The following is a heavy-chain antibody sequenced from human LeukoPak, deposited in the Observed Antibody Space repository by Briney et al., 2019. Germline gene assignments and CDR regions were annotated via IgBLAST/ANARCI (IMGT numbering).Heavy chain of an antibody. D-gene: IGHD6-19*01. Sequence: PSGTLSLTCAVSGGSISSYHWSWIRQPPGKGLEWIGDIYYSGSTNYNPSLKSRVSISVDTSKNQFSLKLSSVTAADTAVYYCARGRIAVAGTKNYFDYWGQGTLVTVSS. CDR3: ARGRIAVAGTKNYFDY. CDR1: GGSISSYH. V-gene: IGHV4-59*01. CDR2: IYYSGST. J-gene: IGHJ4*02.